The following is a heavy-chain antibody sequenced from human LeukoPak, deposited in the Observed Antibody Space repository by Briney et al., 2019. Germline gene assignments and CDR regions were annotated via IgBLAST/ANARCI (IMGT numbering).Heavy chain of an antibody. CDR2: IYYSGST. Sequence: SETLSLTCTVSGGSISSSSYYWGWIRQPPGKGLEWIGSIYYSGSTYYNPSLKSRVTISVDTSKNQFSLKLSSVTAADTAVYYCARDSFTQWLKYWGQGTLVTVSS. J-gene: IGHJ4*02. CDR3: ARDSFTQWLKY. CDR1: GGSISSSSYY. V-gene: IGHV4-39*07. D-gene: IGHD6-19*01.